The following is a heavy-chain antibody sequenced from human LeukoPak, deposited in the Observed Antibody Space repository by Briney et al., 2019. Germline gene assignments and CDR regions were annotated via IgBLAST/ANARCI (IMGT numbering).Heavy chain of an antibody. CDR3: ATSQTTSGRYGNAFDI. V-gene: IGHV3-7*01. CDR1: GFTFSTYW. D-gene: IGHD6-19*01. J-gene: IGHJ3*02. CDR2: IKEDGKEK. Sequence: GGSLRLSCVASGFTFSTYWMSWVRQAPGKGLEWVAHIKEDGKEKYSVDSVKGRFTISRDNAKNSLYLQMNNLRVEDTAVYYCATSQTTSGRYGNAFDIWGQGTMVTVSS.